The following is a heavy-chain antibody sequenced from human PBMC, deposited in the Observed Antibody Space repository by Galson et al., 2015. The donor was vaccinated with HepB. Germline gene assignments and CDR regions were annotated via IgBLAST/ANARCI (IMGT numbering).Heavy chain of an antibody. Sequence: SVKVSCKASGGTFSRYAISWVRQAPGQGLEWMGRIIPILGIANYAQKFQGRVTITADKSTSTAYMELSSLRSEDTAVYYCARDRGCSSTSCYLDWFDPWGQGTLVTVSS. D-gene: IGHD2-2*01. J-gene: IGHJ5*02. CDR1: GGTFSRYA. V-gene: IGHV1-69*04. CDR3: ARDRGCSSTSCYLDWFDP. CDR2: IIPILGIA.